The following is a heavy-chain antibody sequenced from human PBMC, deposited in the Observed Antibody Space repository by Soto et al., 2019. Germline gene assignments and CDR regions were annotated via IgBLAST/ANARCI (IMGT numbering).Heavy chain of an antibody. CDR3: ARHGYYDSSGYWTYYYYGMDV. CDR2: IYPGDSDT. J-gene: IGHJ6*02. CDR1: GYSFTSYW. Sequence: LGESLKISCKGSGYSFTSYWIGWVRQMPGKGLEWMGIIYPGDSDTRYSPSFQGQVTISADKSISTAYLQWSSLKASDTAMYYCARHGYYDSSGYWTYYYYGMDVWGQGTTVTVSS. V-gene: IGHV5-51*01. D-gene: IGHD3-22*01.